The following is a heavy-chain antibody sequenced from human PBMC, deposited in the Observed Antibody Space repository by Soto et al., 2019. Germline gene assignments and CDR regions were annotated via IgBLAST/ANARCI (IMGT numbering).Heavy chain of an antibody. V-gene: IGHV3-21*01. CDR2: ISSSSSYI. Sequence: GGSLRLSCAASGFTFSSYSMNWVHQAPGKGLEWVSSISSSSSYIYYADSVKGRFTISRDNAKNSLYLQMNSLRAEDTAVYYCASPGVDYYYGMDVWGQGTTVTVSS. J-gene: IGHJ6*02. CDR3: ASPGVDYYYGMDV. CDR1: GFTFSSYS.